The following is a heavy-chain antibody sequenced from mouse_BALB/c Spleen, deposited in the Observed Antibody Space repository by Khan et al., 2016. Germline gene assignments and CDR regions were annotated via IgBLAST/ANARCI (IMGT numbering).Heavy chain of an antibody. J-gene: IGHJ4*01. Sequence: EVQLQESGPGLVKPSQSLSLTCTVTGYSITSDYAWNWIRQFPGNRLEWMGYISYSGSTSYNPSLTSRISITRDPSKNQFFLQLNSVTSEDTATYYCARSDYGDKDAMDYWGQGTSVTVSS. CDR1: GYSITSDYA. CDR3: ARSDYGDKDAMDY. D-gene: IGHD1-1*01. V-gene: IGHV3-2*02. CDR2: ISYSGST.